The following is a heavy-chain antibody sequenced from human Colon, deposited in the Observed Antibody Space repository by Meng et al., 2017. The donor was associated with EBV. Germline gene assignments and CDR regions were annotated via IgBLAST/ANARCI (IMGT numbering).Heavy chain of an antibody. CDR1: GLTFTSFW. J-gene: IGHJ1*01. CDR2: INGDGTST. D-gene: IGHD3-16*01. V-gene: IGHV3-74*01. CDR3: ARVGDYAYKD. Sequence: GGVFVWPGGSLGTSFAASGLTFTSFWMHWVRQGPGKGLVWVSRINGDGTSTSYADSVKGRFTISRDNAKNTLYLQMDSLRDEDTAVYYCARVGDYAYKDWGQGTLVTVSS.